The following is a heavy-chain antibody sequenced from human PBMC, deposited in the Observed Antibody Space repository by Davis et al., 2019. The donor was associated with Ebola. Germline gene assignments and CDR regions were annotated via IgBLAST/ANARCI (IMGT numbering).Heavy chain of an antibody. CDR2: IYYSGST. CDR1: GGSISSSSYY. D-gene: IGHD3-3*01. V-gene: IGHV4-39*02. CDR3: AREGFWSGYRSRFDY. J-gene: IGHJ4*02. Sequence: MPSETLSLTCAVYGGSISSSSYYWGWIRQPPGKGLEWIGSIYYSGSTYYNPSLKSRVTISVDTSKNQFSLKLSSVTAADTAVYYCAREGFWSGYRSRFDYWGQGTLVTVSS.